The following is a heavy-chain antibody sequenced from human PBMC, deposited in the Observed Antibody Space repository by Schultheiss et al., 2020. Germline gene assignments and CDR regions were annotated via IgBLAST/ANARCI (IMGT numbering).Heavy chain of an antibody. D-gene: IGHD1-26*01. CDR2: IYHSGSS. V-gene: IGHV4-4*02. CDR1: GGSISSSNW. Sequence: SETLSLTCAVSGGSISSSNWWSWVRQPPGKGLEWIGEIYHSGSSNYNPSLKSRVTISVDKSKNQFSLKLSSVTAADTAVYYCARVGGMLAEYFQHWGQGTLVTVSS. CDR3: ARVGGMLAEYFQH. J-gene: IGHJ1*01.